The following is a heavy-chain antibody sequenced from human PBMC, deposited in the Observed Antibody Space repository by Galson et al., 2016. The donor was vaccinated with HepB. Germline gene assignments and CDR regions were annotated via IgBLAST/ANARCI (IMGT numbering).Heavy chain of an antibody. V-gene: IGHV4-31*03. CDR2: IHNSGST. Sequence: TLSLTCTVSGGSISSGDYHWSWLRQHPGKGLEWIGYIHNSGSTYDNPSVKSRVIISLDTSKNQFSLNLRSVTAADTAVYYCARGLNIIGPWGQGTLVTVSS. CDR1: GGSISSGDYH. D-gene: IGHD2/OR15-2a*01. CDR3: ARGLNIIGP. J-gene: IGHJ5*02.